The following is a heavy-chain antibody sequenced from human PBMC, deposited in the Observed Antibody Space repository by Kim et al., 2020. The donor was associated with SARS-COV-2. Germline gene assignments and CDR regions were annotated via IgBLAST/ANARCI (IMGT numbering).Heavy chain of an antibody. D-gene: IGHD3-3*01. Sequence: GGSLRLSCAPSGFSFRNYAMAWVRQAPGKGLDWVSLIYAGGSGSFYADSVRGRFAISRDDSKNTVYLQMNSLRADDTATYFCVRVGLREWMATNYFDHWGPGTLVTVSS. CDR1: GFSFRNYA. J-gene: IGHJ4*02. V-gene: IGHV3-23*03. CDR3: VRVGLREWMATNYFDH. CDR2: IYAGGSGS.